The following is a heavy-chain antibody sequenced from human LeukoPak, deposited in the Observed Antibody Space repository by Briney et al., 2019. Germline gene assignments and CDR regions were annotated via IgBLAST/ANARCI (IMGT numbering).Heavy chain of an antibody. Sequence: SETLSLTCTVSGGCISSYYWSWIRQPAGKGLEWIGRIYTSGSTNYNPSLKSRVTMSVDTSKNQFSLKLSSVTAADTAVYYCAREPGYCSSTSCYAGRGVDYWGQGTLVTVSS. CDR1: GGCISSYY. D-gene: IGHD2-2*03. V-gene: IGHV4-4*07. J-gene: IGHJ4*02. CDR3: AREPGYCSSTSCYAGRGVDY. CDR2: IYTSGST.